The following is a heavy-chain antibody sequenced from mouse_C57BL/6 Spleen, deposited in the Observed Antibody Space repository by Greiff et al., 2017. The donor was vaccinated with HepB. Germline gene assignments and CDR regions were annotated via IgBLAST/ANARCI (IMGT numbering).Heavy chain of an antibody. Sequence: DVKLQESGPGLVKPSQSLSLTCSVTGYSITSGYYWNWIRQFPGNKLEWMGYISYDGSNNYNPSLKNRISITRDTSKNQFFLKLNSVTTEDTATYYCAKGSGSSSAWFAYWGQGTLVTVSA. CDR3: AKGSGSSSAWFAY. CDR2: ISYDGSN. V-gene: IGHV3-6*01. CDR1: GYSITSGYY. D-gene: IGHD1-1*01. J-gene: IGHJ3*01.